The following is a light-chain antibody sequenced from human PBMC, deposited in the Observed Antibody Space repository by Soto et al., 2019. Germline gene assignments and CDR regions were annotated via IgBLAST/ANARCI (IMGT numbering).Light chain of an antibody. V-gene: IGKV3-15*01. CDR2: GAS. CDR3: QEYNNWPPFT. CDR1: QRVSGSY. Sequence: DIVLTQSPGTLSLSPGETATVSCRASQRVSGSYLAWYQQKLGQAPRLLIFGASSRATGVPARFSGSGSGTEFTLTISSLQSEDVAVYYCQEYNNWPPFTFGQGTKLEIK. J-gene: IGKJ2*01.